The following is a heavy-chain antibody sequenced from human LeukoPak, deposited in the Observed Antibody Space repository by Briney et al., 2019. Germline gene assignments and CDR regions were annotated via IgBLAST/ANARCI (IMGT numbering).Heavy chain of an antibody. V-gene: IGHV1-46*01. Sequence: ASVKVSCKAFGYTFTSNYMHWVRQAPGQGPEWMGVISPSGGSTTYAQKFQGRVTLTRDMSTSTDYLELSSLRSEDTAVYYCARGGGIVVVPAATSWFDPWGQGTLVTVSS. J-gene: IGHJ5*02. CDR1: GYTFTSNY. CDR3: ARGGGIVVVPAATSWFDP. CDR2: ISPSGGST. D-gene: IGHD2-2*01.